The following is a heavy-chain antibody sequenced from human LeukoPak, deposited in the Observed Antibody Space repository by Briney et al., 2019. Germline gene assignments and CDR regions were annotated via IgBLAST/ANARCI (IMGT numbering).Heavy chain of an antibody. D-gene: IGHD3-22*01. V-gene: IGHV3-23*01. CDR3: AKVLGHDSDGYYYYGLHV. CDR1: GFTFSNFP. J-gene: IGHJ6*02. CDR2: ISGSGADT. Sequence: PGGSLRLSCAASGFTFSNFPMTWVRRAPGKGLQSFASISGSGADTYYTDSVKDRFTISRDNLNNTVYLQMNSLRAEDTAVYYCAKVLGHDSDGYYYYGLHVWGQGTTVTVSS.